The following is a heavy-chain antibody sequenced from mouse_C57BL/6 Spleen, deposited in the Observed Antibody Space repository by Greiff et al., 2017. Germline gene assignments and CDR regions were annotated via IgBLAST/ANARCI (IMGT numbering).Heavy chain of an antibody. V-gene: IGHV1-15*01. Sequence: QVQLQQSGAELVRPGASVTLSCKASGYTFTDYEMHWVKQTPVHGLEWIGAIDPNTGGTAYNQKFKGKAILTADQSSSTAYMELRSLTSEDSAVYYCTRSDQAMDYGGQGTSVTVSS. CDR1: GYTFTDYE. CDR2: IDPNTGGT. CDR3: TRSDQAMDY. J-gene: IGHJ4*01.